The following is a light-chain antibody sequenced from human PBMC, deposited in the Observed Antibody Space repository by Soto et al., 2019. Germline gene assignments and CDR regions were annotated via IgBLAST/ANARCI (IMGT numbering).Light chain of an antibody. CDR2: GAS. Sequence: DIQLTQSPSFLSASVGDRVTISCRASQGISDYLAWYQQKPGKAPKLLIYGASTLQSGVPSRFSGSASGTEFTLTISSLQPEDFATYFGQQFNAYPLTFGGGTKLEIK. CDR3: QQFNAYPLT. V-gene: IGKV1-9*01. J-gene: IGKJ4*01. CDR1: QGISDY.